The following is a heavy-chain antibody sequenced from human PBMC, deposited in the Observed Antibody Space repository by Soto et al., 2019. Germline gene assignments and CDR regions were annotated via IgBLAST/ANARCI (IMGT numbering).Heavy chain of an antibody. J-gene: IGHJ5*02. CDR1: GFTFSSYS. Sequence: PGGSLRLSCAASGFTFSSYSMNWFRQAPGKGLEWVSYISSSSSTIYYADSVKGRFTISRDNAKNSLYLQMNSLRAEDTAVYYCARKYYDFWSCYSHRLNWFVHSCHTPLVSVSS. CDR2: ISSSSSTI. D-gene: IGHD3-3*01. CDR3: ARKYYDFWSCYSHRLNWFVH. V-gene: IGHV3-48*01.